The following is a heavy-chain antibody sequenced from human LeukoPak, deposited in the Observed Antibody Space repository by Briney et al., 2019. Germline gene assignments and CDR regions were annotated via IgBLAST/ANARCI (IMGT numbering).Heavy chain of an antibody. CDR2: ITSSNYM. CDR1: GFTFSTYS. D-gene: IGHD4-17*01. J-gene: IGHJ4*02. V-gene: IGHV3-69-1*01. Sequence: GGSLRLSCAASGFTFSTYSMSWVRRAPGKGLEWVSCITSSNYMYYADSVKGRFTISRDNAKNSLYLQMNSLRAKDTAVYYCVLTTVTTSIEYWGQGTLVTVSS. CDR3: VLTTVTTSIEY.